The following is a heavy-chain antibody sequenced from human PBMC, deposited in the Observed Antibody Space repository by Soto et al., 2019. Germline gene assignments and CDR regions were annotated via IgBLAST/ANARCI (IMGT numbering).Heavy chain of an antibody. D-gene: IGHD6-19*01. V-gene: IGHV4-39*01. Sequence: SETLSLTCTVSGGSISSSSYYWGWIRQPPGKGLEWIGSIYYSGSTYYNPSLKSRVTISVDTSKNQFSLKLSSVTAADTAVYYCARQGSRGIAVAAGIFDYWGQGTLVTVSS. CDR1: GGSISSSSYY. J-gene: IGHJ4*02. CDR2: IYYSGST. CDR3: ARQGSRGIAVAAGIFDY.